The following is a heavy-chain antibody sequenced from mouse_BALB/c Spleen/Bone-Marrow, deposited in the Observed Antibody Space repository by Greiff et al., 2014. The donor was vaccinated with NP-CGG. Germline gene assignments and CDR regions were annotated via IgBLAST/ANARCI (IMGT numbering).Heavy chain of an antibody. J-gene: IGHJ3*01. CDR3: ARGSYYYGSSSPWFAY. V-gene: IGHV1S41*01. Sequence: DLVKPGASVKLSCKASGYTFTSYWINWIKQRPGQGLEWIGRISPGSGTTYYNEMFKGKAKLTVDTSSTTAYIQLSSLSSEDSAVYFCARGSYYYGSSSPWFAYWGQGTLVTVSA. CDR1: GYTFTSYW. CDR2: ISPGSGTT. D-gene: IGHD1-1*01.